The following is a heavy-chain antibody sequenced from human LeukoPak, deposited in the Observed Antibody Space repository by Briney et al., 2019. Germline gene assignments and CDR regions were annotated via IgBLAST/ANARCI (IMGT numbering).Heavy chain of an antibody. V-gene: IGHV4-59*12. Sequence: SETLSLTRNGTVDSISSDYWSWIRQPPGKGLEWIGHIYYTGSTNYNPSLKSRVTISVDTSKNQFSLNLSSVTAADTAVYYCARAPHFFDISGSRYYFDYWGQGTLVTVSS. CDR2: IYYTGST. J-gene: IGHJ4*02. CDR1: VDSISSDY. D-gene: IGHD3-22*01. CDR3: ARAPHFFDISGSRYYFDY.